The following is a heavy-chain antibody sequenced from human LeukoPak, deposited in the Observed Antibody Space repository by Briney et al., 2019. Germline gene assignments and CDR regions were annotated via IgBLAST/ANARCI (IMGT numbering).Heavy chain of an antibody. J-gene: IGHJ4*02. D-gene: IGHD1-26*01. CDR3: AKETSSGNFVTLDC. CDR1: VGSISSGGYY. CDR2: IYYSGTT. Sequence: PSETLSLTCTFSVGSISSGGYYWSWIRQYPGKGLEWIGYIYYSGTTYYNPSLKSRVTMSVDTSKNQFSLKLRSVTAADTAVYYCAKETSSGNFVTLDCWGQGTLVTVSS. V-gene: IGHV4-31*03.